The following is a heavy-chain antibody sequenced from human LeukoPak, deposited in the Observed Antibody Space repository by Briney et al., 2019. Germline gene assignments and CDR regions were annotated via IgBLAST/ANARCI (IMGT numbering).Heavy chain of an antibody. CDR3: SRGSSGVTISSYGMDV. CDR2: TKNKANSYNN. CDR1: GFTFSDHY. D-gene: IGHD3-9*01. J-gene: IGHJ6*04. V-gene: IGHV3-72*01. Sequence: GGSLRLSCAASGFTFSDHYMDWVRQAPGKGLEWVGRTKNKANSYNNQYAASVKGRFTISRDDSKNSLYLQMNSLKTEDTAVYYCSRGSSGVTISSYGMDVWGKGTTVTVSS.